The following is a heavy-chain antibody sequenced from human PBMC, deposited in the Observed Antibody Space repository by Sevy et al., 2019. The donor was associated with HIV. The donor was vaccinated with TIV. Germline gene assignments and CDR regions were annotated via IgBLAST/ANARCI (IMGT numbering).Heavy chain of an antibody. J-gene: IGHJ4*02. CDR1: GFIFSSFA. D-gene: IGHD6-19*01. V-gene: IGHV3-23*01. CDR3: AKAGGGWNYFDY. CDR2: IGRSGGST. Sequence: GGSLRLSCAGSGFIFSSFAMTWVRQAPGKGLEWVSTIGRSGGSTSYADSVKGRFTISRDNSKNMVYVQMNSLRAEDTAIYYCAKAGGGWNYFDYSGQGTLVTVSS.